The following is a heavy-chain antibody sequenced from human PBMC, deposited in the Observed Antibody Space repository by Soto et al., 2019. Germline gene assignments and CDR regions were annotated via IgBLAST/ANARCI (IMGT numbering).Heavy chain of an antibody. CDR1: GFTFSSYA. D-gene: IGHD2-15*01. J-gene: IGHJ3*02. CDR2: ISGSGGST. V-gene: IGHV3-23*01. CDR3: AKDRDCSGGSCYSFSLATLDAFDI. Sequence: GGSLRLSCAASGFTFSSYAMSCVRQAPGKGLEWVSAISGSGGSTYYADSVKGRFTISRDNSKNTLYLQMNSLRAEDTAVYYCAKDRDCSGGSCYSFSLATLDAFDIWGQGTMVP.